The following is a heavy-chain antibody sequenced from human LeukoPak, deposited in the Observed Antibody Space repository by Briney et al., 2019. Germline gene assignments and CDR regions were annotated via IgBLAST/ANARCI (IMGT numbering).Heavy chain of an antibody. Sequence: PGGSLRLSCAASGFTFSSYSMNWVRQAPGKGLEWVSYISSSSTIYYADSVKGRFTISRDNAKNSLYLQMNSLRAEDTAVYYCARSTDSSGYSPDYWGQGTLVTVSS. CDR3: ARSTDSSGYSPDY. J-gene: IGHJ4*02. D-gene: IGHD3-22*01. CDR2: ISSSSTI. CDR1: GFTFSSYS. V-gene: IGHV3-48*04.